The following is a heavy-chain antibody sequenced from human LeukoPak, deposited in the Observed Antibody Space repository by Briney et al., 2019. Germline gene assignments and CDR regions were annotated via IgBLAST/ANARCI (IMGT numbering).Heavy chain of an antibody. D-gene: IGHD2-2*01. CDR2: IYYTGST. CDR3: ARYCSSTSCRWFDP. J-gene: IGHJ5*02. CDR1: GGSISSGGYY. Sequence: SQTLSLTCTVSGGSISSGGYYWSWIRQHPGKGLEWIGYIYYTGSTYYNPSPKSRVIISVDTSKNQFSLNLNSVTAADTAVYYCARYCSSTSCRWFDPWGQGTLVTVSS. V-gene: IGHV4-31*03.